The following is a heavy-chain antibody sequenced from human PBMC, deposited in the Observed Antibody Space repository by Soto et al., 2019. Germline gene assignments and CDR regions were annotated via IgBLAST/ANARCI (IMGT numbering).Heavy chain of an antibody. Sequence: ASVKVSFKASGYTFTGYYMHRVRQAPGQGLEWMGWINPNSGGTNFAQKFQGWVTMTRDTSISTAYMELSRLRSDDTAVYYCASSRRYYYDTTGLDAIDVWGQGTMVTVSS. D-gene: IGHD3-22*01. CDR2: INPNSGGT. CDR3: ASSRRYYYDTTGLDAIDV. CDR1: GYTFTGYY. V-gene: IGHV1-2*04. J-gene: IGHJ3*01.